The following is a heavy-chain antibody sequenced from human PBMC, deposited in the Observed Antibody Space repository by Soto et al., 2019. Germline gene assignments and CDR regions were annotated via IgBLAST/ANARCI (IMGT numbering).Heavy chain of an antibody. CDR1: GYTFTSYD. V-gene: IGHV1-8*01. J-gene: IGHJ4*02. CDR2: MNPNSGNT. D-gene: IGHD6-25*01. Sequence: ASVKVSCKASGYTFTSYDINWVRQATGQGLEWMGWMNPNSGNTGYAQKFQGRATMTRNTSISTAYMELSSLRSDDSAVYFCARRKERSGPYYLDLWGQGTQVTVSS. CDR3: ARRKERSGPYYLDL.